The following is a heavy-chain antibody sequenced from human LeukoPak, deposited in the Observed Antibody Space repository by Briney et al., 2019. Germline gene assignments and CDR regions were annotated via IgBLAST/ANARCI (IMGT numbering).Heavy chain of an antibody. CDR2: INPNSGGT. Sequence: ASVKVSCKASGYTFTGYYMHWVRQAPGQGLEWMGWINPNSGGTNYAQKFQGRVTMTRDTSIRTAYMELSRLRSDDTAVYYCARDIFAVGATTSAYYFDYWGQGTLVTVSS. CDR3: ARDIFAVGATTSAYYFDY. J-gene: IGHJ4*02. D-gene: IGHD1-26*01. CDR1: GYTFTGYY. V-gene: IGHV1-2*02.